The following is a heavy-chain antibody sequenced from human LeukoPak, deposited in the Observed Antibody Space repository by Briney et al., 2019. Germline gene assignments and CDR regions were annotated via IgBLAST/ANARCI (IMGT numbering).Heavy chain of an antibody. CDR2: IWYDGSNK. D-gene: IGHD2-15*01. V-gene: IGHV3-33*01. Sequence: GSLRLSCAASGFPFSSYGMHWVRQAPGKGLEWVAVIWYDGSNKYYADSVKGRFTVSRDNSKNTLYLQMNSLRAEDTAVYYCARDSGYYYYGMDVWGQGTTVTVSS. CDR3: ARDSGYYYYGMDV. J-gene: IGHJ6*02. CDR1: GFPFSSYG.